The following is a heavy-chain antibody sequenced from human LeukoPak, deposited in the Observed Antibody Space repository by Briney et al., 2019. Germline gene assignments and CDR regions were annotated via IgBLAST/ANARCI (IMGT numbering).Heavy chain of an antibody. CDR2: INPNSGGT. D-gene: IGHD1-1*01. CDR3: ASTPDWNPPFDY. J-gene: IGHJ4*02. V-gene: IGHV1-2*02. CDR1: GYAFTGYY. Sequence: ASVKVSCKASGYAFTGYYMHWVRQAPGQGLEWMGWINPNSGGTNYAQKFQGRVTMTRDTSISTAYMELSRLRSDDTAVYYCASTPDWNPPFDYWGQGTLVTVSS.